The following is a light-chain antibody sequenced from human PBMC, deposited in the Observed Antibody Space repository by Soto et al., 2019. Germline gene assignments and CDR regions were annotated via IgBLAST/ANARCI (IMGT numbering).Light chain of an antibody. CDR3: QHYDRFPLT. J-gene: IGKJ4*01. V-gene: IGKV1-5*01. CDR1: QTISSW. Sequence: DIQMTQSPSTLSGSVGDRVTITCRASQTISSWLAWYQQKPGKAPKLLIYDASNLETGVPSRFSGSGSGTDFTLIISSLQPEDIGTYYCQHYDRFPLTFGGGTKVDIK. CDR2: DAS.